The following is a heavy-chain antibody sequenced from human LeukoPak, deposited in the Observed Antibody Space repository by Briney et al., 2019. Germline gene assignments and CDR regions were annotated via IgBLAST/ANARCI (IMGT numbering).Heavy chain of an antibody. D-gene: IGHD1-1*01. CDR2: ISYDGSRK. Sequence: PGRSLRLSCRGSRFSFGDYDMNWVRRGPGQGLEWVALISYDGSRKHYADSVKGRFTISRDNSESTLFLQMNSLKIDDTSVYFCAKFAYNWNAPDGFDMWGQGTRVIVSS. CDR1: RFSFGDYD. V-gene: IGHV3-30*18. CDR3: AKFAYNWNAPDGFDM. J-gene: IGHJ3*02.